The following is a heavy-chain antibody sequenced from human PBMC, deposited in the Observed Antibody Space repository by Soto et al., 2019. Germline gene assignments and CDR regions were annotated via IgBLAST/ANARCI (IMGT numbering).Heavy chain of an antibody. CDR1: GGSISSSSYY. CDR2: IYYSGST. D-gene: IGHD5-18*01. J-gene: IGHJ5*02. V-gene: IGHV4-39*01. Sequence: SETLSLTCTVSGGSISSSSYYWGWIRQPPGKGLEWIGSIYYSGSTYYNPSLKSRVTISVDTSKNQFSLKLSSVTAADTAVYYCARQGSIQLWLRAAGTGWFDPWGQGTLVTVSS. CDR3: ARQGSIQLWLRAAGTGWFDP.